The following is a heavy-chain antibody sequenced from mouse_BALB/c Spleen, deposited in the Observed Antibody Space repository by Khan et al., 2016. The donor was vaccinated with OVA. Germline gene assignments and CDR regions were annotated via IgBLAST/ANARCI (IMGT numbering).Heavy chain of an antibody. Sequence: EVRLVESGGGLVKPGGSLKLSCAASGFTFSTYAMSCVRQTPEKRLEWVATISSDGDYTYFPDNVTGRFTISRDNAKNTLCLQMTSLRSEDTAMYYCARSPYGNFAYWGQGTLVTVSA. D-gene: IGHD2-1*01. CDR3: ARSPYGNFAY. CDR1: GFTFSTYA. J-gene: IGHJ3*01. V-gene: IGHV5-9-1*01. CDR2: ISSDGDYT.